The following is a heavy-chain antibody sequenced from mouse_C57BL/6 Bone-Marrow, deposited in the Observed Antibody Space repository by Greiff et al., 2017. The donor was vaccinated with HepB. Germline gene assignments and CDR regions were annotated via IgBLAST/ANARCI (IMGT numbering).Heavy chain of an antibody. Sequence: LQESGAELVKPGASVKLSCKASGYTFTEYTIHWVKQRSGQGLEWIGWVYPGSGSIKYNEKFKDKVTLTADKSSSTVYMELSRLTSEDSAVYFCARHGITTVVATFDYCGQGTTPTVSS. D-gene: IGHD1-1*01. V-gene: IGHV1-62-2*01. CDR2: VYPGSGSI. CDR3: ARHGITTVVATFDY. J-gene: IGHJ2*01. CDR1: GYTFTEYT.